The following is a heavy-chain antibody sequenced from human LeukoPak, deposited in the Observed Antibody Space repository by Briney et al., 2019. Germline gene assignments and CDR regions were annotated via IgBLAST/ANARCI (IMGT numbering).Heavy chain of an antibody. D-gene: IGHD4-17*01. Sequence: GSPRLSCAASGFTVSSNYMSWVRQAPGKGLEWVSVIYSGGSTYYADSVKGRFTISRDNSKDTLYLQMNSLRAEDTAVYYCARSPPHYGDYTFDYWGQGTLVTVSS. CDR2: IYSGGST. J-gene: IGHJ4*02. V-gene: IGHV3-53*01. CDR3: ARSPPHYGDYTFDY. CDR1: GFTVSSNY.